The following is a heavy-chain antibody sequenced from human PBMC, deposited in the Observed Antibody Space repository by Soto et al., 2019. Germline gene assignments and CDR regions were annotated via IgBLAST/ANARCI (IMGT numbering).Heavy chain of an antibody. CDR1: GFTVSSNY. CDR3: ARDRGGSCYWN. Sequence: GGSLRLSCAASGFTVSSNYMSWVRQAPGKGLEWVSVIYSGGSTYYADSEKGRFTISRDNSKNTLYLQMNSLRAEDTAVYYCARDRGGSCYWNWGQGTLVTVSS. V-gene: IGHV3-66*01. D-gene: IGHD2-15*01. CDR2: IYSGGST. J-gene: IGHJ4*02.